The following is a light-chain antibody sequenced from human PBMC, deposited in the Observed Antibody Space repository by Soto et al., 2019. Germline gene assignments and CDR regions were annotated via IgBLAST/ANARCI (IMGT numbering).Light chain of an antibody. Sequence: QSALTQPATVSGSPGQSITFACTGTSSDVGDYNYVSWYQHHPGKAPKVMIFDVSQRPSGVSNRFSGSKSGNTASLTISGLQAEDEADYYCSSYTSSGTLVFGGGTKLTVL. CDR3: SSYTSSGTLV. CDR1: SSDVGDYNY. CDR2: DVS. J-gene: IGLJ2*01. V-gene: IGLV2-14*03.